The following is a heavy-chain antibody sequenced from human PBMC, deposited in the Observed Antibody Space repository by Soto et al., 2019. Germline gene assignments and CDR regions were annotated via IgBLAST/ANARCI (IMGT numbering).Heavy chain of an antibody. CDR1: GGTLSRDA. V-gene: IGHV1-69*01. CDR3: AREVHYYDSSGSDY. Sequence: VSCKASGGTLSRDAINWVRQAPGQGLEWMGGIIPMFDTANYAQRFQGRVTITADQSTSTAYMELSSLRSEDTAVYYCAREVHYYDSSGSDYWGQGTLVTVSS. CDR2: IIPMFDTA. J-gene: IGHJ4*02. D-gene: IGHD3-22*01.